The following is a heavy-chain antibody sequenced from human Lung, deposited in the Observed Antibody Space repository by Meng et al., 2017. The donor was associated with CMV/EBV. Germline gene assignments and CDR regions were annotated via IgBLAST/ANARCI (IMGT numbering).Heavy chain of an antibody. J-gene: IGHJ6*02. CDR1: GFTFSSYS. CDR2: ISSSSSYI. D-gene: IGHD6-6*01. V-gene: IGHV3-21*01. Sequence: GESLKISCAASGFTFSSYSMNWVRQAPGKGLEWVSFISSSSSYIYYGDSVKGRFTISRDNAKNSLYLQMNSLRAEDTAVYYCARAPGAARSEYGMDVWGQGXTVXVS. CDR3: ARAPGAARSEYGMDV.